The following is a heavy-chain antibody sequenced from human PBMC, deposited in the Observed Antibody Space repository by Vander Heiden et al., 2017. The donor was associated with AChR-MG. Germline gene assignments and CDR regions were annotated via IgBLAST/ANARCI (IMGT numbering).Heavy chain of an antibody. CDR2: IYYSGST. D-gene: IGHD6-13*01. V-gene: IGHV4-31*03. CDR3: ARGGGSSSWPLETVFDY. Sequence: QVQLQESGPGLVKPSQTLSLTCTLSGGSISSGRYYWSWIRQHPGKGLEWIGYIYYSGSTYYNPSLKSRVTISVDTSKNQFSLKLSSVTAADTAVYYCARGGGSSSWPLETVFDYWGQGTLVTVSS. J-gene: IGHJ4*02. CDR1: GGSISSGRYY.